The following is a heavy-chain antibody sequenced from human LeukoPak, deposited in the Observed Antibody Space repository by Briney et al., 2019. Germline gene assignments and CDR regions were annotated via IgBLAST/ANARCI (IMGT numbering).Heavy chain of an antibody. CDR1: GFTFSNAW. V-gene: IGHV3-15*07. J-gene: IGHJ3*02. Sequence: GRSLRLSCAASGFTFSNAWTNAGRQAPDKWQEWVGRIKSTVDGGTTDLAAPVKGRFTVSRDDSKKMLYLQMNSLKTEDTAVYYCTTGGNVIVADTRAFDIWGQGTMVTVSS. CDR3: TTGGNVIVADTRAFDI. D-gene: IGHD6-19*01. CDR2: IKSTVDGGTT.